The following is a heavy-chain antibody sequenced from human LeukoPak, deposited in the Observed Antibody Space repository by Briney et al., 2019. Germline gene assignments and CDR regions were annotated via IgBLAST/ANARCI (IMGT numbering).Heavy chain of an antibody. Sequence: TSETLSLTCTVSGGSISSYYWSWIRQPAGKGLEWIGRIYTSGSSNYNPSLKSRVTMSVDPSKNQFSLKLSSVTAADTAVYYCARAPQYYYDSSGYLSYFDYWGQGTLVTVSS. CDR3: ARAPQYYYDSSGYLSYFDY. CDR1: GGSISSYY. V-gene: IGHV4-4*07. D-gene: IGHD3-22*01. CDR2: IYTSGSS. J-gene: IGHJ4*02.